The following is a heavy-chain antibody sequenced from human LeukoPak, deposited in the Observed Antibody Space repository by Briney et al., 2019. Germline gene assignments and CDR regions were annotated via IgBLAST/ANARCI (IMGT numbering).Heavy chain of an antibody. Sequence: PGGSLRLSCAASGFTFSSYSMNWVRQAPGKGLEWVSSISDSTTYIYYADSVEGRFTISRDNAKNSLYLQMNSLRAEDTAVYYCAREQQLVFDYWGQGTLVTVSS. CDR3: AREQQLVFDY. D-gene: IGHD6-13*01. V-gene: IGHV3-21*01. CDR1: GFTFSSYS. J-gene: IGHJ4*02. CDR2: ISDSTTYI.